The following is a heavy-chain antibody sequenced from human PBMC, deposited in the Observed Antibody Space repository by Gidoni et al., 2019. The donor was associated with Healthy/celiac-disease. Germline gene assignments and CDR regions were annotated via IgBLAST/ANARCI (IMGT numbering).Heavy chain of an antibody. CDR2: IYLNDDK. Sequence: QITLKESGPTMVKPTQTLTLTCTFSGFSLSTSGVGVGWIRPPPGKALEWLALIYLNDDKRYSPSLKSRLTITKDTSNNQVVLTMTNMDPVDTSTSYCAHSRGYSSSWYSGYYYYGMDVWGQGTTVTVSS. D-gene: IGHD6-13*01. CDR1: GFSLSTSGVG. J-gene: IGHJ6*02. V-gene: IGHV2-5*01. CDR3: AHSRGYSSSWYSGYYYYGMDV.